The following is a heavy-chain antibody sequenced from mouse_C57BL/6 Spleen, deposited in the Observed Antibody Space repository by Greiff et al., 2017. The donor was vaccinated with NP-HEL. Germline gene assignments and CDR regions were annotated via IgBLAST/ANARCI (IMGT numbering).Heavy chain of an antibody. CDR1: GFTFSDYG. CDR3: ARFYYDYDYWYFDV. J-gene: IGHJ1*03. V-gene: IGHV5-17*01. Sequence: VQLKESGGGLVKPGGSLKLSCAASGFTFSDYGMHWVRQAPEKGLEWVAYISSGSSTIYYADTVKGRFTISRDNAKNPLFLQMTSLRSEDTAMYYCARFYYDYDYWYFDVWGTGTTVTVSS. D-gene: IGHD2-4*01. CDR2: ISSGSSTI.